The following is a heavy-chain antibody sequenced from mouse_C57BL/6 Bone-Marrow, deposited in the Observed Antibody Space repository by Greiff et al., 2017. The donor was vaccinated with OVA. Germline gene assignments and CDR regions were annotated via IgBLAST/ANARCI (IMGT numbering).Heavy chain of an antibody. CDR2: IWGVGST. CDR3: ASYYDYDRYYFDY. Sequence: VHLVESGPGPVAPSQSLSITCTVSGFSLTSYGVDWVRQSPGKGLEWLGVIWGVGSTNYNSALKSRLSISKDNSKSQVFLKMNSLQTDDTAMYYCASYYDYDRYYFDYWGQGTTLTVSS. V-gene: IGHV2-6*01. CDR1: GFSLTSYG. J-gene: IGHJ2*01. D-gene: IGHD2-4*01.